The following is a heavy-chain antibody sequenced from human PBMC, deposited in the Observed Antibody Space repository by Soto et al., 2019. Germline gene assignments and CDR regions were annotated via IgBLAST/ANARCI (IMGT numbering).Heavy chain of an antibody. J-gene: IGHJ3*02. Sequence: ASVKVSCKASGYTFTSYGISWVRQAPGQGLEWMGWISAYNGNTNYAQKLQGRVTMTTDTSTSTAYMELRSLRSDDTAVYYCARDEICSGGSCYSSSFDIWGKGTMVTVSS. D-gene: IGHD2-15*01. CDR3: ARDEICSGGSCYSSSFDI. V-gene: IGHV1-18*01. CDR2: ISAYNGNT. CDR1: GYTFTSYG.